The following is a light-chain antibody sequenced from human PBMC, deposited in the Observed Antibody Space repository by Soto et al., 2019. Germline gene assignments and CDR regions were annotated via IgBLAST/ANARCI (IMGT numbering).Light chain of an antibody. CDR2: GAS. CDR1: HSVSSSY. Sequence: IVFTKSAFTLSFSPGERATLSCRASHSVSSSYLAWYQQKPGQAPRLLIYGASSRATGIPDRFSGSGSGTDFTLTISRLEPEDFAVYYCQQYNNWPPWTFGQGTKVDIK. V-gene: IGKV3-20*01. CDR3: QQYNNWPPWT. J-gene: IGKJ1*01.